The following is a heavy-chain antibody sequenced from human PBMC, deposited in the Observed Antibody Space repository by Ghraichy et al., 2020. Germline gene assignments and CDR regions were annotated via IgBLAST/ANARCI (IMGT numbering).Heavy chain of an antibody. CDR3: ARGGHCSSTSCSAWYFDL. Sequence: ETLSLTCAASGSTFNTYDMHWVRQAPGKGLEWVSAIGTAGDTFYPDSVKGRFTVSRENAKNSLYLQMNSLTAGDTAVYYCARGGHCSSTSCSAWYFDLWGRGTLVTVSS. D-gene: IGHD2-2*01. V-gene: IGHV3-13*01. CDR1: GSTFNTYD. J-gene: IGHJ2*01. CDR2: IGTAGDT.